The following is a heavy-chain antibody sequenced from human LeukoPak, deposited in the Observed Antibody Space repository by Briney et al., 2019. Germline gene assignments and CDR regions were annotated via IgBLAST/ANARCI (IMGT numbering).Heavy chain of an antibody. J-gene: IGHJ4*02. Sequence: ASVKVSCKASGYTFTGYYMHWVRQAPGQGREWMGWINPNSGGTNYAQKFQGRVTITRDMSISTAYMELSRLRSDDTAVYYCARDYGDYKFDYWGQGTLVTVSS. CDR2: INPNSGGT. CDR1: GYTFTGYY. CDR3: ARDYGDYKFDY. D-gene: IGHD4-17*01. V-gene: IGHV1-2*02.